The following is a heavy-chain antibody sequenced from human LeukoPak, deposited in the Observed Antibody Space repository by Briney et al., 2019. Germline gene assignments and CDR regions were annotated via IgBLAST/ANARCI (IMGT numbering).Heavy chain of an antibody. CDR3: VRAGRLGRKQNY. Sequence: GGSLRLSCVGSGFTFSDYWMSWVRQAPGKGLEWVANINQNGSNIYSVDSVKGRFTISRDNAKNSVYLQLTSLRVEDTALFYCVRAGRLGRKQNYWGQGTLVTVAS. J-gene: IGHJ4*02. D-gene: IGHD2-15*01. CDR1: GFTFSDYW. CDR2: INQNGSNI. V-gene: IGHV3-7*04.